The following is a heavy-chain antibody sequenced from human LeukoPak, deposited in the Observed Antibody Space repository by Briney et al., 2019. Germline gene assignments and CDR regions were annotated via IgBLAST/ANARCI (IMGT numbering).Heavy chain of an antibody. CDR1: GGSISSGGYY. CDR2: IYYSGTS. D-gene: IGHD6-6*01. V-gene: IGHV4-31*03. J-gene: IGHJ4*02. CDR3: ARIERSSYSLGFDY. Sequence: SETLSLTCTVSGGSISSGGYYWSWIRQHPGKGLEWIGHIYYSGTSFYNPSLTSRLTISVDTSKNQFSLKLTSVNDADTAVYYCARIERSSYSLGFDYWGQGTLVTVSS.